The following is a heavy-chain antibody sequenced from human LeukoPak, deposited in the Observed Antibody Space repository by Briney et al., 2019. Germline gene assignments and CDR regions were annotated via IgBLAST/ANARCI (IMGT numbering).Heavy chain of an antibody. D-gene: IGHD3-10*01. Sequence: ASVKVSCKASGGTFSSYAISWVRQAPGQGLEWMGGIIPIFGTANYAQKFQGRVTFTADESTSTAYMELSSLRSEDTAVYYCASYYGSGSQPSNSFDPWGQGTLVTVSS. V-gene: IGHV1-69*13. J-gene: IGHJ5*02. CDR3: ASYYGSGSQPSNSFDP. CDR1: GGTFSSYA. CDR2: IIPIFGTA.